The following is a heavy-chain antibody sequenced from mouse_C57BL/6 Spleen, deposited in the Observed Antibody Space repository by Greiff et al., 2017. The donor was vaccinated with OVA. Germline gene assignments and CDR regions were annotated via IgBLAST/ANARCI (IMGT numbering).Heavy chain of an antibody. CDR2: IYPGSGST. J-gene: IGHJ2*01. CDR3: ASPITTVVATDY. V-gene: IGHV1-55*01. Sequence: VQLQQPGAELVKPGASVKMSCKASGYTFTSYWITWVKQRPGQGLEWIGDIYPGSGSTNYNEKFKSKATLTVDTSSSTAYMQLSSLTSEDSAVYYCASPITTVVATDYWGQGTTLTVSS. CDR1: GYTFTSYW. D-gene: IGHD1-1*01.